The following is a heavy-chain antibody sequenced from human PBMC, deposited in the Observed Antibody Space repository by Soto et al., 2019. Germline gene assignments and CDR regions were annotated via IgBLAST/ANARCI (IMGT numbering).Heavy chain of an antibody. D-gene: IGHD3-3*01. CDR3: ARVRFLEWERDY. CDR1: GFTFSSYS. CDR2: ISSSSSYI. V-gene: IGHV3-21*01. J-gene: IGHJ4*02. Sequence: GGSLRLSCAASGFTFSSYSMNWVRQAPGKGLEWVSSISSSSSYIYYADSVKGRFTISRDNAKNSLYLQMNSLRAEDTAVYYCARVRFLEWERDYWGQGTLVTVSS.